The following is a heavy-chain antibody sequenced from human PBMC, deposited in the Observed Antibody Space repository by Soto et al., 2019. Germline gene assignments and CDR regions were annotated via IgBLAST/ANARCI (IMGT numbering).Heavy chain of an antibody. V-gene: IGHV6-1*01. CDR3: ARGRGELKRPQGWFDS. CDR2: TYYRSKWYN. Sequence: SQTLSLTCAISGDSFSSNSAAWNWIRQSPSRGLEWLGRTYYRSKWYNDYAVSVKSRITINPDTSKNQFSLQLNSVTPEDTAVYSCARGRGELKRPQGWFDSWGQGTLVKVSS. CDR1: GDSFSSNSAA. J-gene: IGHJ5*01. D-gene: IGHD1-26*01.